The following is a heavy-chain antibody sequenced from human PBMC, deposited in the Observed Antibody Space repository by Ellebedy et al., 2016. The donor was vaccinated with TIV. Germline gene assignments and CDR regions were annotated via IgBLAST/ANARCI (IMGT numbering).Heavy chain of an antibody. V-gene: IGHV4-39*07. Sequence: SETLSLXCSVSGDSISISTTHYWSWLRQPPGKGLEWFGTIYHSGNTYYSPSLKSRVTISVDTSKNQFSLRLNSVTAADTAVYYCARGRVIAASGHDFDFWGQGTLVTVSS. CDR3: ARGRVIAASGHDFDF. J-gene: IGHJ4*02. CDR2: IYHSGNT. D-gene: IGHD6-13*01. CDR1: GDSISISTTHY.